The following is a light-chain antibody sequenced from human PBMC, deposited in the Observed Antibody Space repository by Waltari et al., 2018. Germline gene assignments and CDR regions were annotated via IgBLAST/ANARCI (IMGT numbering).Light chain of an antibody. Sequence: QSALTQPASVSGSPGQSIPISSTVPSRDVGSYKFVSWYQQHPGKAPKLMTYEGSKRASGVSNRFSGSKSGNTASLTISGLQAEDEADYYCCSFAGSSSWVFGGGTKLTVL. J-gene: IGLJ3*02. CDR3: CSFAGSSSWV. CDR2: EGS. V-gene: IGLV2-23*01. CDR1: SRDVGSYKF.